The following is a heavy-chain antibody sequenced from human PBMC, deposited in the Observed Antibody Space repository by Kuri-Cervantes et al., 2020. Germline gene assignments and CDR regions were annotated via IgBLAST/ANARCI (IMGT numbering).Heavy chain of an antibody. CDR3: AKALTGATNAFDI. CDR2: INSDGSTT. V-gene: IGHV3-74*01. CDR1: GFTFSSYS. D-gene: IGHD1-20*01. J-gene: IGHJ3*02. Sequence: GESLKISCAASGFTFSSYSMNWVRQAPGKGLVWVSRINSDGSTTSYADSVKGRFTISRDHAKNTLYLQMNSLRAEDTAVYYCAKALTGATNAFDIWGQGMMVTVSS.